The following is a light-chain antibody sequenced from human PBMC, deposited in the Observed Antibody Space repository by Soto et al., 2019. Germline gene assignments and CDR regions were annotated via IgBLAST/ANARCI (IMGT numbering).Light chain of an antibody. V-gene: IGKV3-20*01. J-gene: IGKJ3*01. CDR3: QQFSSSPFT. CDR2: GAS. CDR1: QSVSSGY. Sequence: EIVLTQSPGTLSLSPGERATLSCRASQSVSSGYLAWYQQKPGQAPRLLIYGASSRATGIPDRFRGGGSGADFTLTISRLEPEDFAVYYCQQFSSSPFTFGPGTKVDIK.